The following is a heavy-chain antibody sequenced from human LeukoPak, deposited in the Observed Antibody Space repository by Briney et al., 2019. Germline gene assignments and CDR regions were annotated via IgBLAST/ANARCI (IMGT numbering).Heavy chain of an antibody. CDR2: INHNGGT. J-gene: IGHJ4*02. Sequence: PSETLSLTCAVYGGSFSGYYWSWIRQPPGKGLEWIGEINHNGGTNYNPSHKSRVTISVDTSKNQFSLKLSSVTAADTAVYYCARVGSGWYSYWGQGTLVTVSS. CDR3: ARVGSGWYSY. CDR1: GGSFSGYY. D-gene: IGHD6-19*01. V-gene: IGHV4-34*01.